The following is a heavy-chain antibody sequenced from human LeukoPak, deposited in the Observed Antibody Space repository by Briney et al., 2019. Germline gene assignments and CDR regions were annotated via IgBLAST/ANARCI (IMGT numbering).Heavy chain of an antibody. CDR2: IRYDGSNK. V-gene: IGHV3-30*02. Sequence: GGSLRLSCAASGFTFSSYGMHWVRQAPGKRLEWVAFIRYDGSNKYYADSVKGRFTISRDNSKNTLYLQMNSLRAEDTAVYYCAKDPVWDILTGYYSGYFDYWGQGTLVTVSS. CDR1: GFTFSSYG. J-gene: IGHJ4*02. CDR3: AKDPVWDILTGYYSGYFDY. D-gene: IGHD3-9*01.